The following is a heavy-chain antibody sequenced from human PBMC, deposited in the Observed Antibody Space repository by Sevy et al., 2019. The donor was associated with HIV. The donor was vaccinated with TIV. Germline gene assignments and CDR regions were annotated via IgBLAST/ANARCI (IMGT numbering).Heavy chain of an antibody. Sequence: SETLSLTCTVSGGSVSSGSYYWSWIRLPPGKGLEWIGYIYYSGSTNYNPSLKSRVTISVDTSKNQFSLKLSSVTAADTAVYYCAREQQLVRVDYYGMDVWGQGTTVTVSS. CDR1: GGSVSSGSYY. CDR3: AREQQLVRVDYYGMDV. V-gene: IGHV4-61*01. CDR2: IYYSGST. D-gene: IGHD6-13*01. J-gene: IGHJ6*02.